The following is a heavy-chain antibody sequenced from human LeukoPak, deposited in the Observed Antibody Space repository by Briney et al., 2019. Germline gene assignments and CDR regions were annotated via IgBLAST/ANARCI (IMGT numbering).Heavy chain of an antibody. CDR1: GFTFSDYY. J-gene: IGHJ4*02. V-gene: IGHV3-11*04. CDR2: ISSSGTGA. Sequence: GGSLRLSCADSGFTFSDYYMTWLRQAPGKGLEWISYISSSGTGAYYSDSVGGRFIISRDTAKNSLHLQMNSLRAEDTAVYYCARVRGSYSVDYWGQGTLVTVSS. CDR3: ARVRGSYSVDY. D-gene: IGHD1-26*01.